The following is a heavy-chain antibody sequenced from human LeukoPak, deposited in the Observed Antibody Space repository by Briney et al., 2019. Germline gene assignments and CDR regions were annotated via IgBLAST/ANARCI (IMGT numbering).Heavy chain of an antibody. CDR2: VSNSGST. V-gene: IGHV4-59*01. D-gene: IGHD4-17*01. Sequence: SETLSLTCTVSGDSISSNYWSWIRQPPGKGLEWIGYVSNSGSTKYNPSLRSRVTISVDTPKNHFSLKLTSMTAADTAFYYCARCRDEFADYGFTSWGQGTLVTVSS. CDR1: GDSISSNY. J-gene: IGHJ1*01. CDR3: ARCRDEFADYGFTS.